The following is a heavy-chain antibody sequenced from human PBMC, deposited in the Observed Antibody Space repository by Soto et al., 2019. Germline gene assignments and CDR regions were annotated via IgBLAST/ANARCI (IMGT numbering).Heavy chain of an antibody. J-gene: IGHJ4*01. D-gene: IGHD2-2*01. V-gene: IGHV3-21*01. CDR3: ARALSCSTTSCPFDY. CDR1: GIPLRGYT. CDR2: ISSTSNYI. Sequence: PGGSLRLSCAVSGIPLRGYTLSWVRQAPGKGLEWVSSISSTSNYIYYADSMRGRFTISRDNAKNSLYLQMNSLSAEDTAVYYCARALSCSTTSCPFDYWGHGTLVTVSS.